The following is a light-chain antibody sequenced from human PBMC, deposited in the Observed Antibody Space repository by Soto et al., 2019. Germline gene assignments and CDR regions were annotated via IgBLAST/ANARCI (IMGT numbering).Light chain of an antibody. CDR1: QSVSSN. CDR2: GAS. V-gene: IGKV3-15*01. J-gene: IGKJ1*01. CDR3: QQYNNWPQT. Sequence: EIVMTQSPATLSVSPGERPPLSCRASQSVSSNLAWYQQKPGQAPRLLIYGASTRATGIPARFSGSGSGTEFTLTISSLQSEDFAVYYCQQYNNWPQTFGQGTKVDIK.